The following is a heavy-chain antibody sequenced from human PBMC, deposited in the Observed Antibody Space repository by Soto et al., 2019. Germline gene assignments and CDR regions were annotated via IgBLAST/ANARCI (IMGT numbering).Heavy chain of an antibody. CDR1: GFTFSSYA. Sequence: GGSLRLSCAASGFTFSSYAMSWVRQAPGKGLEWVSAISGSGGSTYYADSVKGRFTISRDNSKNTQYLQMNSLGAEDTAVYYCAKDTAAADAFDIWGQGTMVTVSS. CDR2: ISGSGGST. V-gene: IGHV3-23*01. CDR3: AKDTAAADAFDI. J-gene: IGHJ3*02. D-gene: IGHD6-13*01.